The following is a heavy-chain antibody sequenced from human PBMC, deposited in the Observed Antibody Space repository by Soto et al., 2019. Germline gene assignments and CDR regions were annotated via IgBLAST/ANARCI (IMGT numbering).Heavy chain of an antibody. CDR2: IYYSGST. D-gene: IGHD3-22*01. V-gene: IGHV4-61*01. CDR1: GGSVSSGSYY. Sequence: SETLSLTCTVSGGSVSSGSYYWSWIRQPPGKGLEWIGYIYYSGSTNYNPSLKSRVTISVDTSKNQFSLKLSSVTAADTAVYYCARDPIVVVKGDAFDIWGQRTMVTVSS. CDR3: ARDPIVVVKGDAFDI. J-gene: IGHJ3*02.